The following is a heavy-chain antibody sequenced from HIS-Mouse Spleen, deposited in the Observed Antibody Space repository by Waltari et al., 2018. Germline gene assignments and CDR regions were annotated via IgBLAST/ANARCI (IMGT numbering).Heavy chain of an antibody. J-gene: IGHJ4*02. Sequence: QVQLQESGPGLVKPSQTLSLTCTVSGGSISSGGYYWSWIRQHPGKGLEWIGYSYYSGSTYSNPALKSRVTISVDTSKNQCSLKLSSVTAADTAVYYCARGEGRELKVDYWGQGTLVTVSS. CDR1: GGSISSGGYY. V-gene: IGHV4-31*03. D-gene: IGHD1-7*01. CDR3: ARGEGRELKVDY. CDR2: SYYSGST.